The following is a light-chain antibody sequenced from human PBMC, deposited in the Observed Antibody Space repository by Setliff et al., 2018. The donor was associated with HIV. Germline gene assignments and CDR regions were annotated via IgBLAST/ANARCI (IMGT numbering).Light chain of an antibody. CDR2: GAS. Sequence: QAVVTQEPSLTVSPGGTVTLTCASTTGAVTSTHNPYWFQQNPGQAPRTLIYGASNKHSWTPARFSGSLLGDKAALTLSGVQPEDEAEYYCLLYYGGAPPWVFGGGTKVTV. V-gene: IGLV7-43*01. J-gene: IGLJ3*02. CDR3: LLYYGGAPPWV. CDR1: TGAVTSTHN.